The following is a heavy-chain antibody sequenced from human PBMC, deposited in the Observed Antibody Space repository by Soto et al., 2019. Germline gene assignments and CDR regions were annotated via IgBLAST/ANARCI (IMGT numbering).Heavy chain of an antibody. CDR3: ARDASIAARSTAGMDV. J-gene: IGHJ6*02. V-gene: IGHV1-18*01. CDR2: ISAYNGNT. D-gene: IGHD6-13*01. CDR1: GYTFTSYG. Sequence: QVQLVQSGAEVKKPGASVKVSCKASGYTFTSYGISWVRQAPGQGLEWMGWISAYNGNTNYAQKRWGRVTRTPDESTVTAHMELRRLQSVATDVYYCARDASIAARSTAGMDVWGQGTTVTVSS.